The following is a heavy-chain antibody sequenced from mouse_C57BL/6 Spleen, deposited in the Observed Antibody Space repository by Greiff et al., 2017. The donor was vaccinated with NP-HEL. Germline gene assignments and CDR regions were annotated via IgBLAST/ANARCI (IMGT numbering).Heavy chain of an antibody. CDR2: IYPGSGST. Sequence: QVHVKQPGAELVKPGASVKMSCKASGYTFTSYWITWVKQRPGQGLEWIGDIYPGSGSTNYNEKFKSKATLTVDTSSSTAYMQLSSLTSEDSAVYYCAREGTAPNYFDYWGQGTTLTVSS. V-gene: IGHV1-55*01. CDR3: AREGTAPNYFDY. J-gene: IGHJ2*01. CDR1: GYTFTSYW. D-gene: IGHD4-1*01.